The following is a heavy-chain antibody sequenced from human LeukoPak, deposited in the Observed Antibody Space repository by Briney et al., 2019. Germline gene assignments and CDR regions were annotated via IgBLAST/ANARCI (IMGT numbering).Heavy chain of an antibody. CDR3: TAGIVVVPAATYYYYDMDL. CDR2: IKSKTDGGTT. D-gene: IGHD2-2*01. Sequence: GGSLRLSCAASRFTFSNAWMSWVRQAPGKGREWVGRIKSKTDGGTTDYAAPVKGRFTISRDDSKNTLYLQMNSLKTEDTAVYRCTAGIVVVPAATYYYYDMDLWAKGTTVTVSS. J-gene: IGHJ6*03. CDR1: RFTFSNAW. V-gene: IGHV3-15*01.